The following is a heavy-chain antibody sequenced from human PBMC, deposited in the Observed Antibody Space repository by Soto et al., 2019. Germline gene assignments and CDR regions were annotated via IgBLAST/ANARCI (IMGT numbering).Heavy chain of an antibody. V-gene: IGHV3-30-3*01. D-gene: IGHD3-10*01. CDR1: RFTFSFYS. J-gene: IGHJ4*02. Sequence: QVQLVESGGGVVQPGRSLRLSCAASRFTFSFYSMHWVRQAPGKGLEWVAIISYDGTNKYYADSVKGRFTISRDNSRDTLKLQVDGLRADDTAVYYCARVVGLYGSGSPGDSGGQGALVTVSS. CDR2: ISYDGTNK. CDR3: ARVVGLYGSGSPGDS.